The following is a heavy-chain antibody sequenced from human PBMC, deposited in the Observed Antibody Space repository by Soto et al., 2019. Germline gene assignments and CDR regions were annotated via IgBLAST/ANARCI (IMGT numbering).Heavy chain of an antibody. CDR1: TSTISIACY. D-gene: IGHD1-1*01. Sequence: SEALAVTCAVSTSTISIACYWCRIRQAPGKGLEWIGSIYHSGSIYHSGSTHYNPSLKSRVTISVETSKNQFSLRLTSVTAEDTAVYYCARNRTGALFDDWGQGAMVTVSS. CDR3: ARNRTGALFDD. J-gene: IGHJ4*02. CDR2: IYHSGST. V-gene: IGHV4-38-2*01.